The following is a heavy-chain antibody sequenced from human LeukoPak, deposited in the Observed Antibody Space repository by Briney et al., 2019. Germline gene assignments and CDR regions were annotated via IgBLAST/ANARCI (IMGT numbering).Heavy chain of an antibody. V-gene: IGHV4-59*01. Sequence: SETLSLTCTVSGGSISSYYWSWIRQPPGKGLEWIGYIYYSGSTNYNPSLKSRVTISVDTSKNQFSLKLSSVTAADTAVYYCARLHCPGPTRYFDWLPRGWYWYFDLWGRGTLVTVSS. CDR1: GGSISSYY. D-gene: IGHD3-9*01. CDR2: IYYSGST. J-gene: IGHJ2*01. CDR3: ARLHCPGPTRYFDWLPRGWYWYFDL.